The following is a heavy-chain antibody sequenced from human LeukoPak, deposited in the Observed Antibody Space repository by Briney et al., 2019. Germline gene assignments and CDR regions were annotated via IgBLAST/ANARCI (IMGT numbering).Heavy chain of an antibody. Sequence: SETLSLTCAVYGGSFSGYYWNWIRQPPGKGLEWIGEINHSGSTNYNPSLKSRVTISVDTSKNQFSLKLSSVTAADTAVYYCASQRITIFGVFIHFDYWGQGTLVTVSS. V-gene: IGHV4-34*01. CDR3: ASQRITIFGVFIHFDY. CDR1: GGSFSGYY. D-gene: IGHD3-3*01. CDR2: INHSGST. J-gene: IGHJ4*02.